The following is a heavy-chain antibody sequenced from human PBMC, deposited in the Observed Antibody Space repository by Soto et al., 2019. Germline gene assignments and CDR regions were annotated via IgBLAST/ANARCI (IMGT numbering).Heavy chain of an antibody. Sequence: GGSLRLSCAASGFTFSSYGMHWVRQAPGKGLEWVAVISYDGGNKYYADSVKGRFTISRDNPKNTLYLQMNSLRAEDTAVYYCAGNIVVVPAATVLTPGMDVWGQGTTVTVSS. J-gene: IGHJ6*02. CDR1: GFTFSSYG. D-gene: IGHD2-2*01. CDR3: AGNIVVVPAATVLTPGMDV. CDR2: ISYDGGNK. V-gene: IGHV3-30*03.